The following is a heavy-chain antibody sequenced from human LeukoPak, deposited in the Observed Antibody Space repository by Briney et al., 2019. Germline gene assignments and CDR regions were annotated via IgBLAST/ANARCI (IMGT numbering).Heavy chain of an antibody. V-gene: IGHV4-59*01. D-gene: IGHD3-3*01. CDR3: ARELVDFWANAFDI. CDR1: NGSISSYY. Sequence: KPSETLSLTCTVSNGSISSYYWSWIRQPPGKGLEWIGHIYYTGSTKYNPSPKSRVTISVDMSKNQFSLKLTSVTAADTAVYYCARELVDFWANAFDIWGQGTMVTVSS. J-gene: IGHJ3*02. CDR2: IYYTGST.